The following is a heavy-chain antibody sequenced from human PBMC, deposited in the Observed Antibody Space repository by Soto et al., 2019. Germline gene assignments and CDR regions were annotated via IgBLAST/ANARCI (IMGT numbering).Heavy chain of an antibody. D-gene: IGHD4-17*01. CDR1: GGSISSYY. J-gene: IGHJ4*02. Sequence: SETLSLTCTVSGGSISSYYWSWIRQPAGKGLEWIGRIYTSGSTNYNPSLKSRVTMSVDTSKNQFSLKLSSVTAADTAVYYCARETPLKGDYGGNWVDYWGQGTLVTVSS. CDR3: ARETPLKGDYGGNWVDY. V-gene: IGHV4-4*07. CDR2: IYTSGST.